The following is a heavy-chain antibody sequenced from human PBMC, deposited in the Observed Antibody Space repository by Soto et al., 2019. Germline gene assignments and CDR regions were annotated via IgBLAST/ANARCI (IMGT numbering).Heavy chain of an antibody. CDR1: GYTFTSYG. J-gene: IGHJ5*02. Sequence: ASVQVSCKTSGYTFTSYGISWVRQAPGQGLEWMGWISAYNGNTNYAQKLQGRVTMTTDTSTSTAYMELRSLRSDDTAVYHCARIVSAGIDCFDPWGQGTLVTVSS. CDR3: ARIVSAGIDCFDP. V-gene: IGHV1-18*01. D-gene: IGHD6-19*01. CDR2: ISAYNGNT.